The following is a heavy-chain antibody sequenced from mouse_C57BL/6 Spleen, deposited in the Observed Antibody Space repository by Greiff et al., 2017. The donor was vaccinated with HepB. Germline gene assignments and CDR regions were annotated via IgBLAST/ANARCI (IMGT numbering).Heavy chain of an antibody. CDR2: IYPGDGDT. J-gene: IGHJ2*01. CDR3: ARSLTGTEDY. D-gene: IGHD4-1*01. V-gene: IGHV1-82*01. Sequence: VQLQQSGPELVKPGASVKISCKASGYAFSSSWMNWVKQRPGKGLEWIGRIYPGDGDTNYNGKFKGKATLTADKSSSTAYMQLSSLTSEDSAVYFCARSLTGTEDYWGQGTTLTVSS. CDR1: GYAFSSSW.